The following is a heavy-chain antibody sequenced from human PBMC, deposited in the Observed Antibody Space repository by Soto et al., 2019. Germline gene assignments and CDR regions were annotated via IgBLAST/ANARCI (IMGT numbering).Heavy chain of an antibody. D-gene: IGHD2-21*02. V-gene: IGHV5-51*01. CDR2: IYPGDSDT. CDR1: GYSFTSYW. CDR3: ARLSIISRYCGGDCALYYYYYGMDV. J-gene: IGHJ6*02. Sequence: PGESLKISCKGSGYSFTSYWIGWVRQMPGKGLEWMGIIYPGDSDTRYSPSFQGQVTISADKSISTAYLQWSSLKASDTAMYYCARLSIISRYCGGDCALYYYYYGMDVWGQGTTVTVSS.